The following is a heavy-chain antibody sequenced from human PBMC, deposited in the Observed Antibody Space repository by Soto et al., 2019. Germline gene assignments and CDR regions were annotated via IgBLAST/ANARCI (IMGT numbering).Heavy chain of an antibody. CDR1: GGSIRSYY. CDR3: ATMGTPATGLYYFDY. Sequence: ASETLSLTCTVSGGSIRSYYWSWIRQPPGKGLEWIGFIYYSGSTNYNPSLKSRVTISVDTSKNQFSLKLSFVTAADTAVYYCATMGTPATGLYYFDYWGQGTLVTVSS. D-gene: IGHD5-18*01. V-gene: IGHV4-59*08. J-gene: IGHJ4*02. CDR2: IYYSGST.